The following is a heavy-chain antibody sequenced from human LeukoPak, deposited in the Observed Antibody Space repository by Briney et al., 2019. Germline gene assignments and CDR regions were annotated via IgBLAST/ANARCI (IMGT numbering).Heavy chain of an antibody. D-gene: IGHD3-22*01. CDR3: ARDAVWGYYDSSGYYPLDY. V-gene: IGHV3-48*01. CDR1: GFTFSNYN. CDR2: ISSSSSTI. Sequence: GGSLRLSCAASGFTFSNYNMNWVRQAPGKGLEWVSYISSSSSTIYYADSVKGRFTISRDNAKNSLCLQMNSLRAEDTAVYYCARDAVWGYYDSSGYYPLDYWGQGTLVTVSS. J-gene: IGHJ4*02.